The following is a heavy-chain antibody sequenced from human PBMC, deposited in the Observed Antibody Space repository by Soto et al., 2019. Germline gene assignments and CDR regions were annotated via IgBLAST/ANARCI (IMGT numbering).Heavy chain of an antibody. CDR2: ISWNGATM. V-gene: IGHV3-9*01. Sequence: EVQLVESGGGLVQPGRSLRLSCVASGFTFDDYAMHWVRQVPGQGLEWVSGISWNGATMGYGDSVKGRFTISRDNTKNSLYLQMNSLRPEDRAFYYCAKDKGGDYDSSGNFEYWGQGTLVPVSS. D-gene: IGHD3-22*01. CDR1: GFTFDDYA. CDR3: AKDKGGDYDSSGNFEY. J-gene: IGHJ4*02.